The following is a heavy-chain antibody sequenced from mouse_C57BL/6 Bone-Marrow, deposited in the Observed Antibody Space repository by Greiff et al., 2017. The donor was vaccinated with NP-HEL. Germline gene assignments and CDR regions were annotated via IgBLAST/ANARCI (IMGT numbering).Heavy chain of an antibody. J-gene: IGHJ2*01. CDR3: ARGTVVATHYFDY. CDR2: INPNNGGT. V-gene: IGHV1-26*01. Sequence: EVQLQQSGPELVKPGASVKISCKASGYTFTDYYMNWVKQSHGKSLEWIGDINPNNGGTSYNQKFKGKATLTVDKSSSTAYMELRSLTSEDSAVYYCARGTVVATHYFDYWGQGTTLTVSS. D-gene: IGHD1-1*01. CDR1: GYTFTDYY.